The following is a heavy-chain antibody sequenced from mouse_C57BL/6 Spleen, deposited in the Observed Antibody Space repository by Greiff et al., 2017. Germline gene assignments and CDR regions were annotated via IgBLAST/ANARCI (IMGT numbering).Heavy chain of an antibody. Sequence: QVQLKESGPELVKPGASVKISCKASGYAFSSSWMNWVKQRPGKGLEWIGRIYPGDGDTNYNGKFKGKATLTADKSSSTAYMQLSSLTSEDSAVYFCAREGYGQGAMDYWGQGTSVTVSS. J-gene: IGHJ4*01. D-gene: IGHD2-10*02. V-gene: IGHV1-82*01. CDR1: GYAFSSSW. CDR2: IYPGDGDT. CDR3: AREGYGQGAMDY.